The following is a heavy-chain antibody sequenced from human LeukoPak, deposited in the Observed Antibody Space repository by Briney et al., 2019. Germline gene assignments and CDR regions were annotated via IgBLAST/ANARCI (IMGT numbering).Heavy chain of an antibody. CDR1: GGSFSGYY. D-gene: IGHD5-18*01. CDR3: ARKKVSRYYYYYYYMDV. V-gene: IGHV4-34*01. J-gene: IGHJ6*03. Sequence: SETLSLTCAVYGGSFSGYYWSWIRQPPGKGLEWIGEINHSGSTNYNPSLKSRVTISVDTSKNQFSLKLSSVTAADTAVYYCARKKVSRYYYYYYYMDVWGKGTTVTVSS. CDR2: INHSGST.